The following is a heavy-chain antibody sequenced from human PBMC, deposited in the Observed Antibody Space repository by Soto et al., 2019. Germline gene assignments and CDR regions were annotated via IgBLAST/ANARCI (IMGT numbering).Heavy chain of an antibody. D-gene: IGHD3-16*01. J-gene: IGHJ5*01. V-gene: IGHV3-7*03. CDR2: IKADGSEK. Sequence: EVHLVESGGGLVQPGGSLRLSCAGSGFTFSNHWMNWVRQAPGKGLEWVANIKADGSEKYDVDSVKGRFTISRDNAKNSVYLQMTSLRAEDTAVYYCARARGVDSWGQGTLVTVSS. CDR3: ARARGVDS. CDR1: GFTFSNHW.